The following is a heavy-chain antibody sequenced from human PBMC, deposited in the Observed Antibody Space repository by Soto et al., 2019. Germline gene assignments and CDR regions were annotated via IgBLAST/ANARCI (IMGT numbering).Heavy chain of an antibody. CDR1: GFTFSSYA. Sequence: QVQLVESGGGVVQPGRSLRLSCAASGFTFSSYAMHWVRQAPGKGLEWVAVISYDGSNKYYADSVKGRFTISRDNSKNTPDLQINSLRAEDTAVYYCARDPMGRYYGSGSDYLDYWGQGTLVTVSS. V-gene: IGHV3-30*14. CDR3: ARDPMGRYYGSGSDYLDY. J-gene: IGHJ4*02. D-gene: IGHD3-10*01. CDR2: ISYDGSNK.